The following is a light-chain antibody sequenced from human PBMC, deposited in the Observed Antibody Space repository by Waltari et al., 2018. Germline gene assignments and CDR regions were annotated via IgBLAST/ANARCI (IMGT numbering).Light chain of an antibody. CDR1: KLSKEY. Sequence: SYELTQPPSVAVSPGQTVRTTCSGNKLSKEYTYWYQQKPGQAPILLIYQDTKSPSGIPERFSGSTSGTTVTLTITGVQAEDEAAYYCQSPSSSGSYHWLFGGGTKVTVL. V-gene: IGLV3-25*03. CDR2: QDT. CDR3: QSPSSSGSYHWL. J-gene: IGLJ3*02.